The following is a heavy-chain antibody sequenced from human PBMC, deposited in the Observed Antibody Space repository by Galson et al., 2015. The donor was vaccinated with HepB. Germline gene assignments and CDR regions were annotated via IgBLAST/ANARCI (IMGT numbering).Heavy chain of an antibody. J-gene: IGHJ2*01. CDR3: ARVGSTSYIFGMNWYFDL. Sequence: SVKVSCKASEYTFTSYYIHWVRQAPGQGLEWMGIIDPSGGSTSYAQKFQGRVTMTRDTSTSTVYMELRSLRSEDTAVYYCARVGSTSYIFGMNWYFDLWGRGTLVTVSS. CDR1: EYTFTSYY. V-gene: IGHV1-46*01. D-gene: IGHD2-2*01. CDR2: IDPSGGST.